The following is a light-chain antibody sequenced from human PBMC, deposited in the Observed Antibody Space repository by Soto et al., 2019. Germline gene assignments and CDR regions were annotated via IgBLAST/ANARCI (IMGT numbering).Light chain of an antibody. V-gene: IGKV3-11*01. CDR2: DPY. CDR1: QSVSNH. CDR3: QQRSNWPSIT. J-gene: IGKJ5*01. Sequence: EIVLTPSPATLCLSPVERATLSCRAGQSVSNHLAWYQQKPGQAPRLLMYDPYNRATGIPARFSGSGSGTDFTLTINSLEPEDSAVYYCQQRSNWPSITFGQGTRLEI.